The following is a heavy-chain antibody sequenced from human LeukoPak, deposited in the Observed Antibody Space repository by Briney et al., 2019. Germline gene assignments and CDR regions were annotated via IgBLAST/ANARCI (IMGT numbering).Heavy chain of an antibody. D-gene: IGHD4-17*01. J-gene: IGHJ4*02. CDR3: AKDNYGGIFAS. CDR2: ISDTVRDT. CDR1: GFTFSAYG. Sequence: SGGPLRLSCAASGFTFSAYGMSWVRQAPGKGLEWVSHISDTVRDTWYANSVKGRFIISRDNSRDTVYLQMSSLRPEDTALYFCAKDNYGGIFASWGQGTLVTVSS. V-gene: IGHV3-23*01.